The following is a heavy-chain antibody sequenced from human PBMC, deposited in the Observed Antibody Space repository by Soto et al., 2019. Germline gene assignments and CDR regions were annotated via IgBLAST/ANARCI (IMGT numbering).Heavy chain of an antibody. V-gene: IGHV3-21*01. D-gene: IGHD3-10*01. J-gene: IGHJ6*02. Sequence: GRSLRLSCAPSRLTSGTRDFDIFGFNWVRQAPGKSLEWVASIDGSSSYITYGDPAKGRFTSSRDNDNRSRFLQMNSLTAADTAVYYCSRNRGLGSYINGMDVWGQGTTVTVSS. CDR2: IDGSSSYI. CDR3: SRNRGLGSYINGMDV. CDR1: RLTSGTRDFDIFG.